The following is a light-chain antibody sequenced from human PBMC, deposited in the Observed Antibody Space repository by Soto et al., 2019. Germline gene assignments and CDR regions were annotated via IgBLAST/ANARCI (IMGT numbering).Light chain of an antibody. Sequence: QSALTQPASVSGSPGQSITISCTGTNTDVGGYDRVSWYQHHPGKAPKMLIFEVFNRPSGISDRFSGSKSGDTASLTISGLQAEDEDDYYCSSYIPSTTTHWVFGGGTKLTVL. V-gene: IGLV2-14*01. J-gene: IGLJ3*02. CDR2: EVF. CDR3: SSYIPSTTTHWV. CDR1: NTDVGGYDR.